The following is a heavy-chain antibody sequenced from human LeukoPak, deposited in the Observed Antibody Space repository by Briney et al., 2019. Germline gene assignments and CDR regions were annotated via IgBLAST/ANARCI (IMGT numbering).Heavy chain of an antibody. CDR3: SRAPFSNPEF. J-gene: IGHJ4*02. D-gene: IGHD4-11*01. CDR2: ISYNGNT. V-gene: IGHV4-59*01. CDR1: GGSITNYY. Sequence: SETLSLTCTVSGGSITNYYWTWIRQPPGKGLEWIGYISYNGNTNYNPSLKRRVTISIDTSKNQFSLRLSSVTAADTAVYYCSRAPFSNPEFWGQGTLVTVSS.